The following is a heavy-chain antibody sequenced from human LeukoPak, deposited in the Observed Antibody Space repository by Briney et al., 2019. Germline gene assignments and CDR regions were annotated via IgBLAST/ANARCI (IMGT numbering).Heavy chain of an antibody. CDR1: GYTSTSYG. Sequence: EASVKVSCKASGYTSTSYGISWVRQAPGQGLEWMGWISAYNGNTNYAQKLQGRVTMTTDTSTSTAYMELRSLRSDDTAVYYCARAMIYGDCDYWGQGTLVTVSS. CDR3: ARAMIYGDCDY. D-gene: IGHD4-17*01. CDR2: ISAYNGNT. V-gene: IGHV1-18*01. J-gene: IGHJ4*02.